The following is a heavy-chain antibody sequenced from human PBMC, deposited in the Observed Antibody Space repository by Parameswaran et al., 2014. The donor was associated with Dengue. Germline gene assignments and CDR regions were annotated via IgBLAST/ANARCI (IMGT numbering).Heavy chain of an antibody. D-gene: IGHD4-17*01. V-gene: IGHV1-2*04. CDR3: ARDVRQISFTVTTPSSLGGMDV. CDR2: INPNSGGT. Sequence: WVRQAPGQGLEWMGWINPNSGGTNYAQKFQGWVTMTRDTSISTAYMELSRLRSDDTAVYYCARDVRQISFTVTTPSSLGGMDVWGQGTTVTVSS. J-gene: IGHJ6*02.